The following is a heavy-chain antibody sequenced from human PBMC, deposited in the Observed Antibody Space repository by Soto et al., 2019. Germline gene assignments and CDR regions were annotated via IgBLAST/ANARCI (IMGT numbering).Heavy chain of an antibody. CDR2: VHYSGST. CDR1: GASISSYY. J-gene: IGHJ4*01. V-gene: IGHV4-59*01. CDR3: ARGATDDTTPFDF. Sequence: SETLSLTCTVSGASISSYYWSWIRHPPGKGLEWIGYVHYSGSTNYNPSLKSRVTISVDTSKNQFSLRLTSVTAADTAVYYCARGATDDTTPFDFWGQGTLVTVSS. D-gene: IGHD1-1*01.